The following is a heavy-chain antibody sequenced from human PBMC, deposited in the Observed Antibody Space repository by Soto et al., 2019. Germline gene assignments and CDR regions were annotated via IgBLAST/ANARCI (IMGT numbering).Heavy chain of an antibody. V-gene: IGHV3-11*01. Sequence: PGGSLRLSCVASGLTCRNYFMNLIRQAPGKGPEWLSYISSDESTVFYADSVKGRFTTSRDNAQNSVYLQMNSLRAEDTAVYYCATLTAPTDYWGQGSLVTVSS. CDR1: GLTCRNYF. CDR3: ATLTAPTDY. J-gene: IGHJ4*02. D-gene: IGHD2-21*02. CDR2: ISSDESTV.